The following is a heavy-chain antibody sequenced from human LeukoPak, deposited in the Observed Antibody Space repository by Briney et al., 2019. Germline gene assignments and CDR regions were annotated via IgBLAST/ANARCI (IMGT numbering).Heavy chain of an antibody. J-gene: IGHJ6*02. CDR2: IIPIFGTA. CDR1: GGTFSSYA. CDR3: ARIEYYGPDYGDYYYYYGMDV. D-gene: IGHD4-17*01. Sequence: SVKVSCKASGGTFSSYAISWVRQAPGQGLEWMGGIIPIFGTANYAQKFQGRVTITADESTSTAYMELSSLRSEDTAVYYCARIEYYGPDYGDYYYYYGMDVWGQGTTVTVSS. V-gene: IGHV1-69*01.